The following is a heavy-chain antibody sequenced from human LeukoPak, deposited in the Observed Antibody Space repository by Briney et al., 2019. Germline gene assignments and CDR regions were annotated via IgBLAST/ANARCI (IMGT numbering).Heavy chain of an antibody. D-gene: IGHD3-3*01. V-gene: IGHV1-24*01. CDR2: FDPEDGET. CDR1: GYTLTELS. CDR3: ARGDDFWSGYPGPRRTFFDY. J-gene: IGHJ4*02. Sequence: ASVKVSCKVSGYTLTELSMHWVRQAPGKGLEWMGGFDPEDGETIYAQKSQGRVTMTEDTSTDTAYMELSSLRSEDTAVYYCARGDDFWSGYPGPRRTFFDYWGQGTLVTVSS.